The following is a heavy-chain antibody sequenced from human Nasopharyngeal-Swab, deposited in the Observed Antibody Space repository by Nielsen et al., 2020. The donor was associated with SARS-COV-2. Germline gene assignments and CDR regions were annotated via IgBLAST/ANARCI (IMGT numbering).Heavy chain of an antibody. V-gene: IGHV4-59*12. CDR2: FYYSGIT. D-gene: IGHD1-26*01. CDR1: GGSISSYY. Sequence: SETLSLTCTVSGGSISSYYWSWIRQSPGKGLEWIGYFYYSGITNYNPSLKSRVTILIDTSKNQFSLKLNYVTAADTAVYYCAREVVGGLVDSWCQGTLVTVSS. J-gene: IGHJ4*02. CDR3: AREVVGGLVDS.